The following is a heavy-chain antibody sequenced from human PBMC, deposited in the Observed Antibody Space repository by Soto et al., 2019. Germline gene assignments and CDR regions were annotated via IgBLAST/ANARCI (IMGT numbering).Heavy chain of an antibody. CDR2: ISYDGSNK. V-gene: IGHV3-30*18. D-gene: IGHD3-10*01. J-gene: IGHJ5*02. CDR1: GFTFSSYG. Sequence: QVQLVESGGGVVQPGRSLRLSCAASGFTFSSYGMHWVRQAPGKGLEWVAVISYDGSNKYYADSVKGRCTISRDHSKNTLHLQMNSLSAEDTAVYYWAQDYAGSGSYYAPWGQGTLVTVSS. CDR3: AQDYAGSGSYYAP.